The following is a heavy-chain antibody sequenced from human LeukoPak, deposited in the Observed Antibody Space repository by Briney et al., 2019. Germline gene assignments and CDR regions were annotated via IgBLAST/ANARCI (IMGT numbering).Heavy chain of an antibody. CDR2: AHYSGST. Sequence: PSETLSLTCTVSGDSNSSYFWSWIRQPPGKGLEWIGYAHYSGSTNYNPSLKSRVTISVDTSKNQFSLKLSSVTAADTAVYYCARGFYDFWSGYVNWFDPWGQGTLVTVSS. V-gene: IGHV4-59*08. CDR3: ARGFYDFWSGYVNWFDP. D-gene: IGHD3-3*01. CDR1: GDSNSSYF. J-gene: IGHJ5*02.